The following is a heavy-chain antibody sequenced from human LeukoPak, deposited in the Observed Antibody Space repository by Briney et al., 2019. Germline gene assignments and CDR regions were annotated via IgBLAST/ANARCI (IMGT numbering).Heavy chain of an antibody. V-gene: IGHV3-23*01. CDR3: AKLLYYYDSSQPY. J-gene: IGHJ4*02. CDR2: ISGSGGNT. D-gene: IGHD3-22*01. Sequence: GGSLRLSCATSGFTFSSYAMSWVRQAPGKGLEWVSSISGSGGNTYYADSVKGRFTISRDYSKNTLYLQMNSLRTEETAVYYCAKLLYYYDSSQPYWGQGTLVTVSS. CDR1: GFTFSSYA.